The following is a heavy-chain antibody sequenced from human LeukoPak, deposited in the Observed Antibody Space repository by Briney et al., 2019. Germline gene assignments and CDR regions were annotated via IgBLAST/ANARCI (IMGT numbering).Heavy chain of an antibody. CDR2: IYYSGST. CDR1: GGSISSGGYY. CDR3: AREPSPYSREIAFDI. Sequence: PSETLSLTCTVSGGSISSGGYYWSWIRQHPGKGLEWIGYIYYSGSTYYNPSLKSRVTISVDTSKNQFSLKLSSVTAADTAVYYCAREPSPYSREIAFDIWGQGTMVTVSS. J-gene: IGHJ3*02. D-gene: IGHD6-13*01. V-gene: IGHV4-31*03.